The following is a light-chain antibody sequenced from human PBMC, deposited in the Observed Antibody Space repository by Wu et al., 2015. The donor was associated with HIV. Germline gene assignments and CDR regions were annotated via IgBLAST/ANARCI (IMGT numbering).Light chain of an antibody. J-gene: IGKJ4*01. CDR1: QSISSTY. Sequence: DIVLTQSPGTLSLSPGERATLSCRASQSISSTYLAWYQQKPGQAPSLLIYGASSRATGIPGRFSGSGSGTDFTLTISRLEPEDFTVYYCQHYGTSSLTFGGGPRWRS. V-gene: IGKV3-20*01. CDR2: GAS. CDR3: QHYGTSSLT.